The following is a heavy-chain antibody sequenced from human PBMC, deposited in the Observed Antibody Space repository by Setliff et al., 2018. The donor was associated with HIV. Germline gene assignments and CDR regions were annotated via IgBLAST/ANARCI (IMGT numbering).Heavy chain of an antibody. D-gene: IGHD2-8*01. CDR2: INPNSGGT. CDR3: ATKVYCTNGVCLDAFDL. CDR1: GYTFTDYY. J-gene: IGHJ3*01. Sequence: VASVKVSCKASGYTFTDYYIHWVRQAPGQGLEWMGRINPNSGGTNYAQKFQGRVTMTRDTSISSAYMELSRLKSDDTAVYYCATKVYCTNGVCLDAFDLWGQGTMVTVSS. V-gene: IGHV1-2*06.